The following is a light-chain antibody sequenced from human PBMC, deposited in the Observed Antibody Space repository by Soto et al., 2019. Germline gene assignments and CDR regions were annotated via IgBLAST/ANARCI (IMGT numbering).Light chain of an antibody. V-gene: IGKV3D-15*01. J-gene: IGKJ4*01. Sequence: EIVMTQSPATLSVSPGDGATLSCMSSQSVDSNLAWYQQKPGQTPRLLMHGASTRPTGIPAKFSGSGSGKEFTLTNISLQSEDSAVYYCQQYNDWPLTFGGGTKVDIK. CDR3: QQYNDWPLT. CDR1: QSVDSN. CDR2: GAS.